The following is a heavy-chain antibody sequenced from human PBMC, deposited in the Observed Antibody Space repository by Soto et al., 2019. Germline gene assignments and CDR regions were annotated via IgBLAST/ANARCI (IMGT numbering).Heavy chain of an antibody. CDR3: TRDFQGPLDYGMDV. D-gene: IGHD1-1*01. CDR2: VKYDGSQT. CDR1: GFTLSSYW. Sequence: PGGSLRLSCADSGFTLSSYWMSWVRQAPGKGLEWVANVKYDGSQTSYVGSVKGRFTISRDNAKNSLYLQMNSLRAEDTAVYYCTRDFQGPLDYGMDVWGQGTTVTVSS. J-gene: IGHJ6*02. V-gene: IGHV3-7*01.